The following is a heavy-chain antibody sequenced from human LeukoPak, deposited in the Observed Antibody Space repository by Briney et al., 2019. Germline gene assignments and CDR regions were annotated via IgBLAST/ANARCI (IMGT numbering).Heavy chain of an antibody. D-gene: IGHD3-22*01. J-gene: IGHJ4*02. CDR2: IYYSGST. CDR1: GGSISSSSYY. CDR3: ARRYYYDSSGYQFDY. Sequence: PSETLSLTCTVSGGSISSSSYYWGWIRPPPGKGLEWIGSIYYSGSTYYNPSLKSRVTISVDTSKNQFSLKLSSVTAADTAVYYCARRYYYDSSGYQFDYWGQGTLVTVSS. V-gene: IGHV4-39*01.